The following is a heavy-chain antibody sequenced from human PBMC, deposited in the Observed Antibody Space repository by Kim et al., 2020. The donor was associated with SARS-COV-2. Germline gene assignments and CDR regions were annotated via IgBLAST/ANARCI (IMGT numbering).Heavy chain of an antibody. CDR3: TKRTSGAWPFDV. J-gene: IGHJ4*02. Sequence: GGSLRLSCEASGFTFTSYAMTWVRQAPGKGLEWVAGICITGGNTYYADSVKGRFTISRDHSRDTLFLHMNSLRAEDTAVYYCTKRTSGAWPFDVWGEGTSDTVS. D-gene: IGHD2-2*01. CDR1: GFTFTSYA. CDR2: ICITGGNT. V-gene: IGHV3-23*01.